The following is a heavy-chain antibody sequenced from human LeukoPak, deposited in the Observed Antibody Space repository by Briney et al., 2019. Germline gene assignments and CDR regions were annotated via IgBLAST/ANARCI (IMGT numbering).Heavy chain of an antibody. J-gene: IGHJ4*02. CDR1: GGSISSSNW. CDR2: IYHSGTT. CDR3: ATSLAKKFDY. Sequence: SETLSLTCAVSGGSISSSNWWNWVRQPPGKGLEWIGEIYHSGTTNYNPSLKSRLTISVDKSKNQFSLTLRSVTAADTSVYYCATSLAKKFDYWGQGTLVTVSS. V-gene: IGHV4-4*02.